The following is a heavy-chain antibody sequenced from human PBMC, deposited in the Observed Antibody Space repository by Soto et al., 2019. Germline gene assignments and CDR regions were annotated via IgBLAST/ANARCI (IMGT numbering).Heavy chain of an antibody. CDR3: ATRSPVSTYYFDY. V-gene: IGHV3-23*01. J-gene: IGHJ4*02. CDR2: ISGGGGTT. Sequence: EVQLLESGGDLVQPGGALRLSCAASGFSFSSYGMIWVRQAPGKGLEWVSSISGGGGTTYYADSVKGRFTISRDNSKNTLYLQMNSMKVEDTAVYYCATRSPVSTYYFDYWGQGTLVTVSS. CDR1: GFSFSSYG.